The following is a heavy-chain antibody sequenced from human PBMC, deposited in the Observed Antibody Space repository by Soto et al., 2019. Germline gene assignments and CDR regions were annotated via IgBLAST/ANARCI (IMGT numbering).Heavy chain of an antibody. CDR1: GFTFSSYS. CDR3: ARVSILWWSPYDY. V-gene: IGHV3-21*01. J-gene: IGHJ4*02. D-gene: IGHD2-21*01. Sequence: LRLSCAASGFTFSSYSMNWVRQAPGKGLEWVSSISSSSSYIYYADSVKGRFTISRDNAKNSLYLQMNSLRAEDTAVYYCARVSILWWSPYDYWGQGTLVTVSS. CDR2: ISSSSSYI.